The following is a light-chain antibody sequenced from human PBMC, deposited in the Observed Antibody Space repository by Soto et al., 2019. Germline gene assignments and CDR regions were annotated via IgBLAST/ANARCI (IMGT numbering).Light chain of an antibody. Sequence: KMMKHSVVAVSLPPKERATLSCRASQRVSSNVAWYQQKPGQAPRLLIYGASTRATGIPARFSGSGSETGFTLTISSLQSEDFAVYYCPQDNDWPPYSSGQGT. CDR3: PQDNDWPPYS. CDR1: QRVSSN. CDR2: GAS. V-gene: IGKV3-15*01. J-gene: IGKJ2*03.